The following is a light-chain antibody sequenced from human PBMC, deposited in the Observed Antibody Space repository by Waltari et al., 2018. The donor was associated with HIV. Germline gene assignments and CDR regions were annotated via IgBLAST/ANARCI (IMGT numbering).Light chain of an antibody. V-gene: IGLV1-44*01. CDR2: STD. CDR3: ATWDDSLSGPV. CDR1: SPNIGGNT. Sequence: QSVLTQPPSASGTPGQRVTISCFGSSPNIGGNTVKRYLQFPGTAPQLLIDSTDQRPSGVPDRFSGSKSGTSASLAISGLQSEDEADYYCATWDDSLSGPVFGGGTKVTVV. J-gene: IGLJ3*02.